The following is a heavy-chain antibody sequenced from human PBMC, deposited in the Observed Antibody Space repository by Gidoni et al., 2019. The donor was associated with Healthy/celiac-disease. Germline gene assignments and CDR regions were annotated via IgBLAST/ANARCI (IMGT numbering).Heavy chain of an antibody. V-gene: IGHV2-70*01. CDR1: ALSLSTSGLC. J-gene: IGHJ4*02. Sequence: QVTLRESGPALVKPTQTLTLTCPFSALSLSTSGLCVSWIRQPPGKALEWLALIDWDDDKYYSTSLKTRLTISKDTSKNQVVLTMTNMDPVDTATYYCARISRVAAAGIGYSSGWFDYWGQGTLVTVSS. CDR2: IDWDDDK. D-gene: IGHD6-19*01. CDR3: ARISRVAAAGIGYSSGWFDY.